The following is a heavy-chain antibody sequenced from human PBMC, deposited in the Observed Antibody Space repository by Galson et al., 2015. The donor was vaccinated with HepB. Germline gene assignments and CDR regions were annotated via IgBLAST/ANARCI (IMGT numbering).Heavy chain of an antibody. CDR3: ARGVGITGTTTWFDP. CDR1: GGSFSGYY. J-gene: IGHJ5*02. V-gene: IGHV4-34*01. Sequence: ETLSLTCAVYGGSFSGYYWSWIRQPPGKGLEWIGEINHSGSTNYNPSLKSRVTISVDTSKNQFSLKLSSVTAADTAVYYCARGVGITGTTTWFDPWGQGTLVTVSS. D-gene: IGHD1-20*01. CDR2: INHSGST.